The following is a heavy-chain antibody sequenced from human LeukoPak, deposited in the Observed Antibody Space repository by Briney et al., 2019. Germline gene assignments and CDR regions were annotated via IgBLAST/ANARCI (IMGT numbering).Heavy chain of an antibody. CDR1: GYTFTSYY. Sequence: ASVKVSCKASGYTFTSYYMHWVRQAPGQGLEWMGIINPSGGSTSYAQKFQGRVTMTRDTSTSTVYMELSSLRSEDTAVYYCARGPRSYYGENAFDIWGQGTMVTVSS. CDR2: INPSGGST. J-gene: IGHJ3*02. V-gene: IGHV1-46*01. D-gene: IGHD1-26*01. CDR3: ARGPRSYYGENAFDI.